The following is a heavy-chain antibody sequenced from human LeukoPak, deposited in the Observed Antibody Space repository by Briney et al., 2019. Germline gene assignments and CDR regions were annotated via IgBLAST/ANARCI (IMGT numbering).Heavy chain of an antibody. D-gene: IGHD2-2*01. CDR3: AREGTCGSSTSCSGEGFDY. CDR1: GGSISSYY. V-gene: IGHV4-59*01. Sequence: SETLSLTCTVSGGSISSYYWSWIRQPPGKGLEWIGYIYYSGSTNYNPSLKSRVTISVDTSKNQFSLKLSSVTAADTAVYYCAREGTCGSSTSCSGEGFDYWGQGTLVTVSS. CDR2: IYYSGST. J-gene: IGHJ4*02.